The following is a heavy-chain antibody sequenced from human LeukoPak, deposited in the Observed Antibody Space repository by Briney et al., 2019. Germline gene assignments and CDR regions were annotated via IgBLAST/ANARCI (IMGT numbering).Heavy chain of an antibody. D-gene: IGHD6-19*01. Sequence: GRSLRLSCAASGFISSSYWMHWVRQPPGKGLVYIACINTDGLSTSYADSVKGPFTISRDNPKNSLYLQVNTRRPEATPVYYCARDPWGSSGYFQHWGQGTLVTASS. CDR2: INTDGLST. CDR1: GFISSSYW. J-gene: IGHJ1*01. V-gene: IGHV3-74*01. CDR3: ARDPWGSSGYFQH.